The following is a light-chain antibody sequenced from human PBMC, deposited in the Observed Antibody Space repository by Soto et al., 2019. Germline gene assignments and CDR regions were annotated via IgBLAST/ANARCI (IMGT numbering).Light chain of an antibody. Sequence: EIVLTQSPGTLSLSPGERATLSCRASQSFSSSYLAWYQQKLGQAPRLLIYGASSRATGIPDRFSGSGSGTDFTLTISSLEPEDFAVYYCKHCGSALFTFGPGTKVDVK. J-gene: IGKJ3*01. CDR3: KHCGSALFT. V-gene: IGKV3-20*01. CDR2: GAS. CDR1: QSFSSSY.